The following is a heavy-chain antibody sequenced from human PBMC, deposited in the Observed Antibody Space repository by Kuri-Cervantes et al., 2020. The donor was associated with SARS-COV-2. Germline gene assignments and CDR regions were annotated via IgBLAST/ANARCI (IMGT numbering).Heavy chain of an antibody. Sequence: SETLSFTFTVSGGSISSYYWSWIRQPPGKGPEWIGYIYYSGSTNYNPSLKSRVTISVDTSKNQFSLKLSSVTAADTAVYYCARDFGYCSGGSCSEDAFDIWGQGTMVTVSS. CDR1: GGSISSYY. D-gene: IGHD2-15*01. CDR3: ARDFGYCSGGSCSEDAFDI. J-gene: IGHJ3*02. V-gene: IGHV4-59*01. CDR2: IYYSGST.